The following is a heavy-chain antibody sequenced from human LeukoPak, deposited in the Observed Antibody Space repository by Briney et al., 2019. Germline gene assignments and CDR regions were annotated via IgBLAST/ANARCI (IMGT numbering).Heavy chain of an antibody. CDR3: ARRLSAGSYYMENWFDP. D-gene: IGHD3-10*01. CDR2: ISSSGSTI. CDR1: GFTFSSYE. J-gene: IGHJ5*02. Sequence: GGSLRLSCAASGFTFSSYEMNWVRQAPGKGLEWVSYISSSGSTIYYADSVKGRFTISRDNAKNSLYLQMNSLRAEDTAVYYCARRLSAGSYYMENWFDPWGQGTLVAVSS. V-gene: IGHV3-48*03.